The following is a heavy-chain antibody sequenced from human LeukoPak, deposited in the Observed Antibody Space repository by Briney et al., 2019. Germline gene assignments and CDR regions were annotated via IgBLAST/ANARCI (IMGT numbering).Heavy chain of an antibody. CDR1: GFTFSSYG. Sequence: GRSLRLSCAASGFTFSSYGMHWVRQAPGKGLEWVAVISYDVGKKYYADSVKGRFTISRDNSKNTLYLQMNSLRAEDTAVYYCAREVVYYDSSGYGGNWFDPWGQGTLVTVSS. CDR2: ISYDVGKK. V-gene: IGHV3-30*03. D-gene: IGHD3-22*01. J-gene: IGHJ5*02. CDR3: AREVVYYDSSGYGGNWFDP.